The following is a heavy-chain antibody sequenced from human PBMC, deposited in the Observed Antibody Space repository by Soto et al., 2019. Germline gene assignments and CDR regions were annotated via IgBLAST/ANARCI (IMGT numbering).Heavy chain of an antibody. CDR2: ISDSGGST. J-gene: IGHJ4*02. Sequence: EVHLLESGGGLVQPGGSLRLSCVVSGSTFSSDDMSWVRQAPGRGLEWVSGISDSGGSTYYADCVKGRFTISRDKAKNTICLQLKSQRVEDTALYYCAKDGGWSLAVAGLFDYWGPGTQVTVSS. V-gene: IGHV3-23*01. CDR1: GSTFSSDD. CDR3: AKDGGWSLAVAGLFDY. D-gene: IGHD6-19*01.